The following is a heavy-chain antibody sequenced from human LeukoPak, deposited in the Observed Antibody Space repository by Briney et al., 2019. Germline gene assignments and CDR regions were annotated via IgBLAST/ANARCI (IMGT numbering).Heavy chain of an antibody. CDR1: GFTLSNYA. Sequence: PGRSLSLSCAASGFTLSNYAMHWVRQAPGQGLEWVAVISPDGRDKHFADSVKGRFTISRDNSGNTLYLQMSSLRGEDTAVYYCARDLDKAAKYYFDNWGQGTLVTVSS. CDR3: ARDLDKAAKYYFDN. D-gene: IGHD6-25*01. CDR2: ISPDGRDK. V-gene: IGHV3-30*03. J-gene: IGHJ4*02.